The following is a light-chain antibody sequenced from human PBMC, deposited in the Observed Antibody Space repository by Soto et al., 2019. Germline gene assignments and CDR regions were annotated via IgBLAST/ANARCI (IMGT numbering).Light chain of an antibody. J-gene: IGLJ3*02. CDR1: SSNIGSNY. V-gene: IGLV1-47*01. CDR2: RNN. Sequence: QSVLTQPPSASGTPGQRVTISCSGSSSNIGSNYVYWYQQLPGTAPKLLIYRNNQRPSGVPDRFSGSKSGTSASLAISGLRSEDEADYYCAAWDDSRSGLNWVFGGGTKLTVL. CDR3: AAWDDSRSGLNWV.